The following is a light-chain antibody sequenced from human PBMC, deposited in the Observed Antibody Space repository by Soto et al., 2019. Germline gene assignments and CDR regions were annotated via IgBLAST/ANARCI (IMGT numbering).Light chain of an antibody. J-gene: IGLJ3*02. V-gene: IGLV2-14*01. CDR3: SSYTSSSTLE. CDR1: SSDIGGYNY. CDR2: EVS. Sequence: QSALTQPASVSGSPGQSITISCTGTSSDIGGYNYVSWYQQHPDKAPKLMIYEVSNRPSGVSYRFSGSKSGNTASLTISGLQAEGEADYYCSSYTSSSTLEFGGGTKLTVL.